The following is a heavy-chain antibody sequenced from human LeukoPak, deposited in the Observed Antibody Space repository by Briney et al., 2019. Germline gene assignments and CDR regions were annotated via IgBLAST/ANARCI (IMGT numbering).Heavy chain of an antibody. Sequence: PGGSLRLSCAASGFTVSSNTVIWVRQAPGKGLEWVSVLQRDGTTYYKDSVEGRFTISRDNSKNTIYPQMNSLRDGDTAVYYCSRETPDRHDKIENWGQGTLVTVSS. CDR3: SRETPDRHDKIEN. CDR1: GFTVSSNT. V-gene: IGHV3-53*01. J-gene: IGHJ1*01. D-gene: IGHD3-22*01. CDR2: LQRDGTT.